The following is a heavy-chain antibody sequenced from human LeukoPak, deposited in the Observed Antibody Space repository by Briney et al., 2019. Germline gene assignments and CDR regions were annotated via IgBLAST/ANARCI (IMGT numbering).Heavy chain of an antibody. CDR2: ISYDGSNK. D-gene: IGHD4-17*01. Sequence: GGSLRLSCAASGFTFSSYAMSWVRQAPVKGLEWVAVISYDGSNKYYADSVKGRFTISRDNSKNTLYLQMNSLRAEDTAVYYCARSSEADYGNGMDVWGQGTTVTVSS. V-gene: IGHV3-30-3*01. CDR3: ARSSEADYGNGMDV. CDR1: GFTFSSYA. J-gene: IGHJ6*02.